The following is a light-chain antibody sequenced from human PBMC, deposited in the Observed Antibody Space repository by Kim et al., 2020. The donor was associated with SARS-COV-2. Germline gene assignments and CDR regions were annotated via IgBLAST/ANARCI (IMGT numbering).Light chain of an antibody. Sequence: GKTVTISCTRSSGNIANNYVQWYQQRPGSAPTALIYEDNQRPSEVPDRFSGSIDSSSNSASLTISGLKTEDEADYYCQSYDSNNWVFGGGTQLTVL. V-gene: IGLV6-57*03. J-gene: IGLJ3*02. CDR2: EDN. CDR1: SGNIANNY. CDR3: QSYDSNNWV.